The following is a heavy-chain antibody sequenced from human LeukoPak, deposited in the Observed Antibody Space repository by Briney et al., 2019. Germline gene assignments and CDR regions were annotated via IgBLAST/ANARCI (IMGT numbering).Heavy chain of an antibody. CDR1: GGTFSSYA. Sequence: SVKVSCKASGGTFSSYAISWVRQAPGQGLEWIGGIIPIFGTANYAQKFQGRVTITTDESTSTAYMELSSLRSEDTAVYYCASGGYCSGVSCYWLDPWGQGTLDTVSS. V-gene: IGHV1-69*05. J-gene: IGHJ5*02. D-gene: IGHD2-15*01. CDR2: IIPIFGTA. CDR3: ASGGYCSGVSCYWLDP.